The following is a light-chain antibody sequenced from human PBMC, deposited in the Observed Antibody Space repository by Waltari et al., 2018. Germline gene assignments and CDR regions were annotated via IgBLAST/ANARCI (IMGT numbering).Light chain of an antibody. CDR1: WSNLGPGSH. V-gene: IGLV1-40*01. Sequence: QSVLTQPPSVSGAPGQRVPIPCPGSWSNLGPGSHVHWYQQHPGKAPKLLIYGTSTRPPGVPDRFFGSQSGTSASLAITALQAEDEAEYYCQSYDTSLSVVFGGGTKLTVL. J-gene: IGLJ2*01. CDR3: QSYDTSLSVV. CDR2: GTS.